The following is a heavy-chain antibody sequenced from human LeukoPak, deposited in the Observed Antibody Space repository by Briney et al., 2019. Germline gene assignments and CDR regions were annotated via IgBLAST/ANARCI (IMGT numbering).Heavy chain of an antibody. CDR2: IWYDGSNK. J-gene: IGHJ3*02. Sequence: GGSLRLSCAASGFSFSTYGMHWVRQAPGKGLEWVAVIWYDGSNKFYADSVKGRFTISRDNSKNTLYLQMNSLRAEDTAVYYCARDQPLVYDSSGYYRGIDAFDIWGQGTMVTVSS. D-gene: IGHD3-22*01. CDR3: ARDQPLVYDSSGYYRGIDAFDI. V-gene: IGHV3-33*08. CDR1: GFSFSTYG.